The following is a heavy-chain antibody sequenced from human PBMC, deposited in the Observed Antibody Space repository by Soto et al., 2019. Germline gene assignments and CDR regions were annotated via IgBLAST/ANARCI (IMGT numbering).Heavy chain of an antibody. J-gene: IGHJ6*02. CDR1: GFTFSSYW. CDR2: INSDGSST. Sequence: PGGSLRLSCAASGFTFSSYWMHWVRQAPGKGLVCVSRINSDGSSTSYADSVKGRFTISRNNTKNKLYLQMNSLRAEDTAVYYCARDREGVDTAMVTGYYYYGMDVWGQGTTVTVSS. V-gene: IGHV3-74*01. D-gene: IGHD5-18*01. CDR3: ARDREGVDTAMVTGYYYYGMDV.